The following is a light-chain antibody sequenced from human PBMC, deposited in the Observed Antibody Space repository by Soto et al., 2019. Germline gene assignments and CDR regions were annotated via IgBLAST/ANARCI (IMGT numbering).Light chain of an antibody. V-gene: IGKV3D-15*01. J-gene: IGKJ5*01. CDR2: GAS. CDR1: QSVSNN. Sequence: EIVLTQSPATLSVSPGERAALSCRASQSVSNNLAWYQQKPGQPPRLLIFGASTRATGIPARFSGSGSEAEFALTISTLQSEDFAVYYCQHYNNWPLTFGQGTRLEIK. CDR3: QHYNNWPLT.